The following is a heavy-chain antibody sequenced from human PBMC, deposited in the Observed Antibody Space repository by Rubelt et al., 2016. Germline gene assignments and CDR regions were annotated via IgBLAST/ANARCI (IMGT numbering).Heavy chain of an antibody. J-gene: IGHJ4*02. D-gene: IGHD4-23*01. CDR1: GGSISSYY. CDR3: ARHTDYGGKVYFDY. V-gene: IGHV4-59*08. CDR2: IYYTGST. Sequence: QVQLQESGPGLVKPSETLSLTCTVSGGSISSYYWSWIRQPPGKGLEWIGYIYYTGSTNYNPSLKSRVTILLDTSKNQFSLKVSSGTAAETAVYYCARHTDYGGKVYFDYWGQGALVTVSS.